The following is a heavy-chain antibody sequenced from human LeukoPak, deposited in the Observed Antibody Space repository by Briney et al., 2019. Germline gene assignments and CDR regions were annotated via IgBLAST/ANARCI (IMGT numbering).Heavy chain of an antibody. CDR3: SRIGNAGIDY. J-gene: IGHJ4*02. CDR1: GFPFGDYA. Sequence: GGSLRLSCAAGGFPFGDYALSWFRQAPGKGLNWVGYIRSAVYGGTTETAASLKDRFTVSRDDSKSVVYLQMSSLKTDDTAIYYCSRIGNAGIDYWGQGTLVTVSS. D-gene: IGHD3-16*02. V-gene: IGHV3-49*03. CDR2: IRSAVYGGTT.